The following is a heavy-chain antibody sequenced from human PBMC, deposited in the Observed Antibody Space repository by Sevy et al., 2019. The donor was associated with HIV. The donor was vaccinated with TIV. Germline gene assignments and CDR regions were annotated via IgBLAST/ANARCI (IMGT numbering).Heavy chain of an antibody. CDR2: ISWNSASI. D-gene: IGHD2-8*01. CDR3: ARDRDDGYCTNGVCFNFDN. CDR1: GFTFDDYA. J-gene: IGHJ4*01. Sequence: GGSLRLSCAASGFTFDDYAMHWVRQAPGKGLEWVSGISWNSASIDYADSVKGRFTISRDNAKNSLYLQMKSLRAEDTALYYCARDRDDGYCTNGVCFNFDNWGQGTLVTVS. V-gene: IGHV3-9*01.